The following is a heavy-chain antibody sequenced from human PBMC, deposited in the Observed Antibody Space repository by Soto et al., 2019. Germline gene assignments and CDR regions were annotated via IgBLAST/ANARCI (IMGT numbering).Heavy chain of an antibody. CDR2: IYPGDSDT. Sequence: GESLKSSGKGSGCRFTRYWICWVRQMNGKGLEWMGIIYPGDSDTRYSPSFQGQVTISADKSISTAYLQWSSLKASDTAMYYCARRYYYDSSGYVYYFDYWGQGTLVTVSS. D-gene: IGHD3-22*01. J-gene: IGHJ4*02. CDR1: GCRFTRYW. CDR3: ARRYYYDSSGYVYYFDY. V-gene: IGHV5-51*01.